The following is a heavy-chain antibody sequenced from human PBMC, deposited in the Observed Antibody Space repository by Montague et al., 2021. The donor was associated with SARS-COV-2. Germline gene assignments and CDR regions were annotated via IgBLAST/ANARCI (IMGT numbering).Heavy chain of an antibody. CDR1: GFTFSSYS. CDR3: ARGPRGYSYGYIDY. CDR2: ISSSSSYI. J-gene: IGHJ4*02. V-gene: IGHV3-21*01. Sequence: SLRLSCAASGFTFSSYSMNWVRQAPGKVLEWVSSISSSSSYIYXXXSXXGRFTISRDNAKNSLYLQMNSLRAEDTAVYYCARGPRGYSYGYIDYWGQGTLVTVSS. D-gene: IGHD5-18*01.